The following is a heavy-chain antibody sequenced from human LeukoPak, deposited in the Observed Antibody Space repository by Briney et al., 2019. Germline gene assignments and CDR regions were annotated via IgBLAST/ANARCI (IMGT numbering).Heavy chain of an antibody. V-gene: IGHV3-64*01. Sequence: GGSLRLSCAASGFTFSSYAMHWVRRAPGNGLEYVSAISSNGGSTYYANSVKGRFTISRDNSNNTVYLQMNSLRAEDTAVYYCARAPSNAHFDYWGQGTLVTVSS. J-gene: IGHJ4*02. D-gene: IGHD3-3*02. CDR3: ARAPSNAHFDY. CDR1: GFTFSSYA. CDR2: ISSNGGST.